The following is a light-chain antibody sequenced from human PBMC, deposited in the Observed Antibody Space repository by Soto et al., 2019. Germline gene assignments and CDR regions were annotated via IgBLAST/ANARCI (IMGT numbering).Light chain of an antibody. V-gene: IGLV1-44*01. CDR1: SSNIGSNS. J-gene: IGLJ3*02. CDR2: SND. CDR3: SAWDNSRYGPV. Sequence: QPVLTQPPSASGTPGQRVTISCSGSSSNIGSNSVNWYQHLPGTAPKLLIYSNDQRPSGVPHRFSGSKYGTSASLAISGLLSDDEADYYCSAWDNSRYGPVFGGGTKLTVL.